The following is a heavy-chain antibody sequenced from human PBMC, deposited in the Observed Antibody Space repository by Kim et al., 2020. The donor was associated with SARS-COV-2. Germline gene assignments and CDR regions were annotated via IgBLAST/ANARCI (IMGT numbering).Heavy chain of an antibody. CDR1: GGSISSYY. CDR3: ARVVVGATTYPRGNAFDI. J-gene: IGHJ3*02. CDR2: IYYSGST. Sequence: PETLSLTCTVSGGSISSYYWSWIRQPPGKGLEWIGYIYYSGSTNYNPSLKSRVTISVDTSKNQFSLKLSSVTAADTAVYYCARVVVGATTYPRGNAFDIWGQGTMVTVSS. D-gene: IGHD1-26*01. V-gene: IGHV4-59*01.